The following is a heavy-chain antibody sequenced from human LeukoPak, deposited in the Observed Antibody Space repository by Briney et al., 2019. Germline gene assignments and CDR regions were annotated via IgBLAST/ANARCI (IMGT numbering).Heavy chain of an antibody. J-gene: IGHJ4*02. CDR3: AKGSRNGYADTSGDVDY. CDR1: GLTLGNYA. Sequence: PGGSLRLSCAASGLTLGNYAMSWVRQAPGKGLEWVSTISGSGGSTYYADSVKGRFTISRDNSKNTLYLQMNSLRADDTAVYFCAKGSRNGYADTSGDVDYWGQGTLVTVSS. V-gene: IGHV3-23*01. D-gene: IGHD3-22*01. CDR2: ISGSGGST.